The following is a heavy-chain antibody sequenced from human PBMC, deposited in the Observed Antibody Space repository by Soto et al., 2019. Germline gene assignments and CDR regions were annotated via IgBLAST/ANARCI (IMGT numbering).Heavy chain of an antibody. V-gene: IGHV1-69*01. D-gene: IGHD4-17*01. CDR3: ARVGGDDYGDYSDY. CDR1: GGTFSSYA. Sequence: QVQLVQSGAEVKKPGSSVKVSCKASGGTFSSYAISWVRQAPGQGLEWMGGIIPIFGTANYAQKFQGRVTITADESPNHALMEVSRLRSEGNGLYYCARVGGDDYGDYSDYWGQGTLVTVSS. CDR2: IIPIFGTA. J-gene: IGHJ4*02.